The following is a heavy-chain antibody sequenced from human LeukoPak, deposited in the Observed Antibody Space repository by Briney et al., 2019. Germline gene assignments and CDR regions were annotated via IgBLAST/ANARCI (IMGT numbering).Heavy chain of an antibody. CDR1: GYTFTSYG. CDR2: ISAYNGNT. V-gene: IGHV1-18*04. D-gene: IGHD1-1*01. J-gene: IGHJ4*02. Sequence: GASVKVSCKASGYTFTSYGISWVRQAPGQGLEWMGWISAYNGNTNYAQKLQGRVTMTTDTSTSTAYMELRSRRSDDTAVYYCAGDPTGTSFDYWGQGTLVTVSS. CDR3: AGDPTGTSFDY.